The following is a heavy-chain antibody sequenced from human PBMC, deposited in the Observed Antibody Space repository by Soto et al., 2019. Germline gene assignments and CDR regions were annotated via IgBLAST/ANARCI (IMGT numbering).Heavy chain of an antibody. J-gene: IGHJ3*02. V-gene: IGHV2-5*02. D-gene: IGHD3-22*01. CDR1: GFSLTTSAVG. CDR2: IYGDDDK. Sequence: QITLKESGPTLVKPTQTLTLTCTFSGFSLTTSAVGVGWIRPSPGKALEWLALIYGDDDKRYSPSLNSKLTITKDTSKKPVVLTLTTMDPVDTATNYRAHNYYYDFSGSGDAFAIWGQGTMVTVSS. CDR3: AHNYYYDFSGSGDAFAI.